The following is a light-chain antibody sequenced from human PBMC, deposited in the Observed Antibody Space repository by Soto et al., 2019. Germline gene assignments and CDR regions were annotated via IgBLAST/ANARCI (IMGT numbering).Light chain of an antibody. CDR3: ISYASINTYV. CDR2: DVT. V-gene: IGLV2-14*01. J-gene: IGLJ1*01. CDR1: SSDVGGYDY. Sequence: QSVLTQPASVSGSPGQSITISCTRTSSDVGGYDYVSWYQQHPGKAPKLMIYDVTNRPAGVPNRFSGSKSGNTASLTIAGLQAEDEADYYCISYASINTYVFGAGTKLTVL.